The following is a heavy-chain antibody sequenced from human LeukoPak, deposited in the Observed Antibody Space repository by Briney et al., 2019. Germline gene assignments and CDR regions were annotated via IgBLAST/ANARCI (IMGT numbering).Heavy chain of an antibody. J-gene: IGHJ6*02. Sequence: GGSLRLSCAASGFTVSSNYMSWVRQAPGKGLEWVSVIYGGGSTYYADSVKGRFTISRDNSKNTLYLRMNSLRAEDTAVYYCAISSSSSYYYYGMDVWGQGTTVTVSS. CDR2: IYGGGST. CDR1: GFTVSSNY. D-gene: IGHD6-6*01. CDR3: AISSSSSYYYYGMDV. V-gene: IGHV3-66*01.